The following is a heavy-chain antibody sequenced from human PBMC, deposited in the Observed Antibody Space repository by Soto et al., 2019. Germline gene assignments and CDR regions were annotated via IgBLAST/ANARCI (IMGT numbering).Heavy chain of an antibody. CDR2: IYHSGST. CDR3: ARVPGL. Sequence: QLQLQESGSGLVKPSQTLSLTCAVSGGSISSGGYSWSWIRQPPGKGLEWIGYIYHSGSTYYNLSLKSRVTLSVERSKNQFSLTLGCVTAADTGVYYCARVPGLWGRGTLVTVSS. V-gene: IGHV4-30-2*01. J-gene: IGHJ2*01. CDR1: GGSISSGGYS.